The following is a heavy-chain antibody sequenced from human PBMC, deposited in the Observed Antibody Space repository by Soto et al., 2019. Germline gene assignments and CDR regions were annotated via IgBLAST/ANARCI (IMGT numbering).Heavy chain of an antibody. CDR3: AGARKYYYDSSGPFDC. V-gene: IGHV4-31*03. J-gene: IGHJ4*02. Sequence: PSETLSLTCTVSGGSISSGGYYWSWIRQHPGKGLEWIGYIYYSGSTYYNPSLKSRVTMSVDTSKNQFSLTLNSVTAADTAVYYCAGARKYYYDSSGPFDCWGQGTLVTGSS. D-gene: IGHD3-22*01. CDR1: GGSISSGGYY. CDR2: IYYSGST.